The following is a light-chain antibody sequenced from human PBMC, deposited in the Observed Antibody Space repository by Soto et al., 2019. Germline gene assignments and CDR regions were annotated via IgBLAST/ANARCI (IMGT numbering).Light chain of an antibody. J-gene: IGLJ2*01. CDR1: SSNIGAGYD. Sequence: TQPPSVSGAPGQRVTISCTGSSSNIGAGYDVHWYQQFPGTTPKFLIYGNTNRPSGVPDRFSASKSGTSASLDITGLQAEDEAEYFCQSYDSSLTVVFGGGTKVTVL. V-gene: IGLV1-40*01. CDR3: QSYDSSLTVV. CDR2: GNT.